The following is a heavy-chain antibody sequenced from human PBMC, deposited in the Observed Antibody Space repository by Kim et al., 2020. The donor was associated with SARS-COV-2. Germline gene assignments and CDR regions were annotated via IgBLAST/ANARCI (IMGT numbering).Heavy chain of an antibody. CDR3: AIPYYDYVWGSYRFDY. Sequence: SVKVSCKASGGTFSSYAISWVRQAPGQGLEWMGGIIPIFGTANYAQKFQGRVTITADESTSTAYMELSSLRSEDTAVYYCAIPYYDYVWGSYRFDYWGQGTLVTISS. CDR2: IIPIFGTA. CDR1: GGTFSSYA. V-gene: IGHV1-69*13. D-gene: IGHD3-16*02. J-gene: IGHJ4*02.